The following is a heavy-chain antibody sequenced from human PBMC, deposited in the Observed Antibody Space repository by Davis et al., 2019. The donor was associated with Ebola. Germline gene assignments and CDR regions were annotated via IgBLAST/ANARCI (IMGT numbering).Heavy chain of an antibody. J-gene: IGHJ4*02. CDR2: IYAGDSDS. V-gene: IGHV5-51*01. Sequence: GESLKISCKGSGYGFADYWIAWVRQTPGKGLEWVGIIYAGDSDSRYSPSFEGQVIISVDRSINTAYLQWRSLRASDTAIYYCARQESLYGWSDYWGQGTLVTVSS. D-gene: IGHD2-8*01. CDR1: GYGFADYW. CDR3: ARQESLYGWSDY.